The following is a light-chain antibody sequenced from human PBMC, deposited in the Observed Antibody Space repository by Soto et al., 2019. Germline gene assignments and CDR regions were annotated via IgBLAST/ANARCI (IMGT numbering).Light chain of an antibody. V-gene: IGKV3-15*01. J-gene: IGKJ1*01. CDR2: GAS. CDR1: QSVSSY. Sequence: EIVMTQSPATLSVSRGGRATLSCRASQSVSSYLDWYQQKPGQAPRLLIYGASTRATGIPARFSGSGYGTEFTLPISSLQSEDFAVYYCQQYNNWPRTFGQGPR. CDR3: QQYNNWPRT.